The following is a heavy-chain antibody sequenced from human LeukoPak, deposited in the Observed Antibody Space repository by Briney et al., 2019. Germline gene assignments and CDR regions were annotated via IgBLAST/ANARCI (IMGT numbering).Heavy chain of an antibody. CDR2: IKQEGSEK. CDR3: ARDGESTVVNDY. V-gene: IGHV3-7*01. D-gene: IGHD4-23*01. CDR1: GFTFSIYW. Sequence: PGGSLRLSCAASGFTFSIYWMSWVRQAPGKGVEGVANIKQEGSEKYCVDSVKGRFTLSRDNAKNSLYLQKNSLRADDTAVYYCARDGESTVVNDYWGQGTLVTVSS. J-gene: IGHJ4*02.